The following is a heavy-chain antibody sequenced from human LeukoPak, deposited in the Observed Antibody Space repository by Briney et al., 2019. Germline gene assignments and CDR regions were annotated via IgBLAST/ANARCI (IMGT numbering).Heavy chain of an antibody. CDR3: AELGITMIGGV. Sequence: GGSLRLSCATSGFMFGNYAMNWVRQAPGKALEWVSSISVSSGTIYYADSVKGRFTISRDNAKNSLYLQMNSLRAEDTAVYYCAELGITMIGGVWGKGTTVTISS. V-gene: IGHV3-48*04. J-gene: IGHJ6*04. CDR1: GFMFGNYA. D-gene: IGHD3-10*02. CDR2: ISVSSGTI.